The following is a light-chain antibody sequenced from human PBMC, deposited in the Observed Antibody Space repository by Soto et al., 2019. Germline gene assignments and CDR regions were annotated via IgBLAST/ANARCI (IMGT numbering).Light chain of an antibody. CDR1: QDVSNY. CDR2: AAS. J-gene: IGKJ4*01. CDR3: PGYNSATLP. V-gene: IGKV1-27*01. Sequence: DIQMTQSPSSLSASVGDRVTITCRASQDVSNYLAWYQQKPGKVPVLLIYAASSLQSGVPSRFSGSGSGTDFTLAISSLQPEDVATYYCPGYNSATLPFGGGTKVDI.